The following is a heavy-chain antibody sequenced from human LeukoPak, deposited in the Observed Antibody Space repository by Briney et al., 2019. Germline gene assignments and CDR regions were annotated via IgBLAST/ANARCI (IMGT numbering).Heavy chain of an antibody. V-gene: IGHV3-23*01. Sequence: GGPLRLSCAASGFTFSSYAMSWVRQAPGKGLEWVSAISGSGGSTYYADSVKGRFTISRDNSKNTLYLQMDSLRAEDTAVYYCAKDRGYGDYVPRFDPWGQGTLVTVSS. CDR2: ISGSGGST. CDR1: GFTFSSYA. J-gene: IGHJ5*02. CDR3: AKDRGYGDYVPRFDP. D-gene: IGHD4-17*01.